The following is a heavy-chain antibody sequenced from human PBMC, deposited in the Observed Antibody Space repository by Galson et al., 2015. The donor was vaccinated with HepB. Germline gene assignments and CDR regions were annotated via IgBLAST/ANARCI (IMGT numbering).Heavy chain of an antibody. CDR3: AREYMVRGVIMGAYYYGMDV. Sequence: SCKASGYTFTSYGISWVRQAPGQGLEWMGWISAYNGNTNYAQKLQGRVTMTTDTSTSTAYMELRSLRSDDTAVYYCAREYMVRGVIMGAYYYGMDVWGQGTTVTVSS. J-gene: IGHJ6*02. D-gene: IGHD3-10*01. CDR1: GYTFTSYG. CDR2: ISAYNGNT. V-gene: IGHV1-18*04.